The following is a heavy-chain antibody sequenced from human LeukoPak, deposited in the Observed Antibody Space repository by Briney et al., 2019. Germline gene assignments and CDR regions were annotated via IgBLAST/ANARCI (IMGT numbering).Heavy chain of an antibody. V-gene: IGHV4-59*01. Sequence: NSSETLSLTCTVSGGSISSYYWSWIRQPPGKGLEWIGYIYYSGSTNYNPALKSRVTISVDTSKNQFTLKLSSVTAADTAVYYCARGEGKLGPFDYWGQGTLVTVSS. CDR1: GGSISSYY. CDR3: ARGEGKLGPFDY. CDR2: IYYSGST. D-gene: IGHD6-13*01. J-gene: IGHJ4*02.